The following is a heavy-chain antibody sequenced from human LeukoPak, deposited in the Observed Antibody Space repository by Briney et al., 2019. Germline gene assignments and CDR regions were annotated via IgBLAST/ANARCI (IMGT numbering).Heavy chain of an antibody. D-gene: IGHD5-12*01. Sequence: ASVKVSCKASGYTFTGYYMHWVRQAPGQGLEWMGWISGYNGNINYAERFQGRVTMTTDTSTSTAYMELRSLRSDDTAVYYCARDPVYSGADLDYWGQGTLVTVSS. CDR1: GYTFTGYY. V-gene: IGHV1-18*04. CDR3: ARDPVYSGADLDY. CDR2: ISGYNGNI. J-gene: IGHJ4*02.